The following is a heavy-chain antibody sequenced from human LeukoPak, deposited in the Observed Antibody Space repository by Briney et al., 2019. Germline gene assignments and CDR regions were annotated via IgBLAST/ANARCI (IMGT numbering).Heavy chain of an antibody. CDR1: GGSISSSSYY. Sequence: SETLSPTCTVSGGSISSSSYYWGWIRQPPGKGLEWIGSIYYSGSTYYNPSLKSRVTISVDTSKNQFSLKLSSVTAADTAVYYCTRDFGRRRNDYWGQGTLVTVSS. CDR2: IYYSGST. CDR3: TRDFGRRRNDY. J-gene: IGHJ4*02. D-gene: IGHD4-17*01. V-gene: IGHV4-39*01.